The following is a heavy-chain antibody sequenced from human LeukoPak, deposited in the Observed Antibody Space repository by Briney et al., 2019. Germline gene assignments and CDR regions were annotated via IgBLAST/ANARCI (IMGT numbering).Heavy chain of an antibody. V-gene: IGHV4-39*01. CDR3: ARHSAYYYDSSGFDY. Sequence: PSETLSPTCTVSGGSISSSSYYWGWIRQPPGKGLEWIGSIYYSGSTYYNPSLKSRVTISVDTSKNQFSLKLSSVTAADTAVYYCARHSAYYYDSSGFDYWGQGTLVTASS. CDR1: GGSISSSSYY. CDR2: IYYSGST. J-gene: IGHJ4*02. D-gene: IGHD3-22*01.